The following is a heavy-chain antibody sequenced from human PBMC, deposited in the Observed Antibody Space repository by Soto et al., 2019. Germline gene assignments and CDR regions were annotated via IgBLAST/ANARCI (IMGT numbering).Heavy chain of an antibody. Sequence: GASVKVSCKASGYTFTRYTMNWVRQAPGQRLEWMGWINPDNGNTKSSQKFQDRVIITRDTSASTAYMDLSSLRSEDTAVYSSATGTATGHLDAWGQGTLVTVSS. D-gene: IGHD2-21*02. CDR2: INPDNGNT. CDR3: ATGTATGHLDA. J-gene: IGHJ5*02. CDR1: GYTFTRYT. V-gene: IGHV1-3*01.